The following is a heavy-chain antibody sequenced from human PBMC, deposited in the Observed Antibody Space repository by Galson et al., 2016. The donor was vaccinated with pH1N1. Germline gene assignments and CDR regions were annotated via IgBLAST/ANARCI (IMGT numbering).Heavy chain of an antibody. Sequence: SLRLSCAASGFTFTSYAMHWVRRAPGKGLEWVAVILYDGTNEYYADSVKGRFTIFRDKTQSTVYLQMNSLRTEDTAVYYCARDSEYSGHEGFHWAQGTLVIVSS. CDR3: ARDSEYSGHEGFH. J-gene: IGHJ4*02. CDR2: ILYDGTNE. V-gene: IGHV3-30*04. CDR1: GFTFTSYA. D-gene: IGHD5-12*01.